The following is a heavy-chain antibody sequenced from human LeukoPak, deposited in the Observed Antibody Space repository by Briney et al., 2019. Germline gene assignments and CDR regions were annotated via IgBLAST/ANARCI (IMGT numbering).Heavy chain of an antibody. CDR1: GYTFTGYY. D-gene: IGHD3-22*01. CDR2: ISPNSGGT. CDR3: ARVDYYDSSGYHGENYFDY. V-gene: IGHV1-2*02. J-gene: IGHJ4*02. Sequence: ASVKVSCKASGYTFTGYYMHWVRQAPGQGLEWMGWISPNSGGTNYAQKFQGRVTMTRDTSISTAYMELSRLRSDDTAVYYCARVDYYDSSGYHGENYFDYWGQGTLVTVSS.